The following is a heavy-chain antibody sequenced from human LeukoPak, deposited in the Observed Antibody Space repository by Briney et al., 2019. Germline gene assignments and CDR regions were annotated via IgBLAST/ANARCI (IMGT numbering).Heavy chain of an antibody. CDR1: GFTFSSNT. V-gene: IGHV3-48*04. CDR3: ARELDWVFDY. D-gene: IGHD3-9*01. CDR2: ISSSGSTI. J-gene: IGHJ4*02. Sequence: GGSLRLSCAASGFTFSSNTMNWVRQAPGKGLEWVSYISSSGSTIYYADSVKGRFTISRDNAKNSLYLQMNSLRAEDTAVYYCARELDWVFDYWGQGTLVTVSS.